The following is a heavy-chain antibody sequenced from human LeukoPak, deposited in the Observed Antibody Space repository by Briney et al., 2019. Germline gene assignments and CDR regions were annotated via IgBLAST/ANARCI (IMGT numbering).Heavy chain of an antibody. CDR3: ARGRGGTIFGVVIYYYYGMDV. V-gene: IGHV4-34*01. J-gene: IGHJ6*02. Sequence: SGTLSLTCAVYGGSFSGYYWSWIRQPPGKGLEWIGEINHSGSTNYNPSLKSRVTISVDTSKNQFSLKLSSVTAADTAVYYCARGRGGTIFGVVIYYYYGMDVWGQGTTVTVSS. D-gene: IGHD3-3*01. CDR2: INHSGST. CDR1: GGSFSGYY.